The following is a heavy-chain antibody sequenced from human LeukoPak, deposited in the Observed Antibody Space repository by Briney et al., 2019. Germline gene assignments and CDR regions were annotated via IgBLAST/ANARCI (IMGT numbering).Heavy chain of an antibody. CDR1: GFTFSSYG. Sequence: GGSLRLSCAVSGFTFSSYGMHWVRQAPGKGLEWVTFIRYDGNDKYYADSVKGRFTISRDNSKNTLYLQMNSLRAEDTAVYYCAKIPAVAGTPVDYWGQGTLVTVSS. CDR3: AKIPAVAGTPVDY. D-gene: IGHD6-19*01. J-gene: IGHJ4*02. CDR2: IRYDGNDK. V-gene: IGHV3-30*02.